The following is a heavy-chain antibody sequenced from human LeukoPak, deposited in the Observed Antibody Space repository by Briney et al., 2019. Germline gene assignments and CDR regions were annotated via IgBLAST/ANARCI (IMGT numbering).Heavy chain of an antibody. CDR3: AGEKIVVVIRIGYYYGMDV. J-gene: IGHJ6*02. CDR1: GGSFSGYY. CDR2: INHSGST. V-gene: IGHV4-34*01. Sequence: SETLSLTCAVYGGSFSGYYWSWIRQPPGKGLEWIGEINHSGSTNYNPSLKSRVTISVDTSKNQFSLKLSSVTAADTAVYYCAGEKIVVVIRIGYYYGMDVWGQGTTVTVSS. D-gene: IGHD3-22*01.